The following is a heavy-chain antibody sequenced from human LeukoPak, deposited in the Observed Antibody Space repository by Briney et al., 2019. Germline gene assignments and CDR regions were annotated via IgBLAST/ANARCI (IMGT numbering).Heavy chain of an antibody. CDR1: GFTFSSYG. D-gene: IGHD3-22*01. CDR3: ARVDPYYYDSSGKNAFDI. Sequence: GGSLRLSCAASGFTFSSYGMSWVRQAPGKGLEWVSAISGSGGSTYYADSVKGRFTISRDNAKNSLYLQMNSLRAEDTAVYYCARVDPYYYDSSGKNAFDIWGQGTMVTVSS. CDR2: ISGSGGST. J-gene: IGHJ3*02. V-gene: IGHV3-23*01.